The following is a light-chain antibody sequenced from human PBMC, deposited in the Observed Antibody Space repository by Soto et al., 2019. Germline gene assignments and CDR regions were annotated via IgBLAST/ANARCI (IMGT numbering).Light chain of an antibody. Sequence: SYVLTQPPSVSVAPGQTARITCGGNDIGRKSVHWYQQKAGQAPVLVVYDDSDRPSGIPERISGSNSGNTATLTISRVAAGDEADYYCQVWDGDSDHRVFGGGIKLTVL. CDR1: DIGRKS. CDR3: QVWDGDSDHRV. CDR2: DDS. J-gene: IGLJ3*02. V-gene: IGLV3-21*02.